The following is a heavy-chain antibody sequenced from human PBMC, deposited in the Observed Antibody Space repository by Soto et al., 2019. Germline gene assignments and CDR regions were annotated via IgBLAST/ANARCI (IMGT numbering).Heavy chain of an antibody. D-gene: IGHD3-10*01. V-gene: IGHV1-18*01. CDR3: ARDGYYGSATYFDF. CDR1: GYSFSSYG. CDR2: ISAYDGNT. Sequence: QVQLVQSGADVKKPGASVKVSCQAFGYSFSSYGFSWVRQAPGQGLEWMGWISAYDGNTNYALNLQGRVTMTTDTSTNTAYMELRGLRSDDTAVYYCARDGYYGSATYFDFWGQGTLVTVSS. J-gene: IGHJ4*02.